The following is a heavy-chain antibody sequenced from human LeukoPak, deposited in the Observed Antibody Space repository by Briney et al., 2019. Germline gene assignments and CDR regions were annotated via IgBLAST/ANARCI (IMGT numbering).Heavy chain of an antibody. D-gene: IGHD6-13*01. J-gene: IGHJ4*02. V-gene: IGHV3-43*01. CDR2: ISWDGGST. CDR3: ARSSVAAAGSDFDY. CDR1: GFTFDDYT. Sequence: PGGSLRLSCAASGFTFDDYTMHWVRQAPGKGLEWVSLISWDGGSTYYADSVKGRFTISRDNAKNSLYLQMNSLRAEDTAVYYCARSSVAAAGSDFDYWGQGTLVTVSS.